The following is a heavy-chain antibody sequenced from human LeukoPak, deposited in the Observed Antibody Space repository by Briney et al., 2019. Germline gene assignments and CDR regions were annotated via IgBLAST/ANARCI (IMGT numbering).Heavy chain of an antibody. CDR3: ARGVTDIVVVPAAIYDYYYYMDV. J-gene: IGHJ6*03. CDR1: GGSISSYY. D-gene: IGHD2-2*01. V-gene: IGHV4-4*07. CDR2: IYTSGST. Sequence: PSETLSLTCTVSGGSISSYYWSWIRQPAGKGLEWIGRIYTSGSTNYNPSLKSRVTMSVDTSKSQFSLKLSSVTAADTAVYYCARGVTDIVVVPAAIYDYYYYMDVWGKGTTVTVSS.